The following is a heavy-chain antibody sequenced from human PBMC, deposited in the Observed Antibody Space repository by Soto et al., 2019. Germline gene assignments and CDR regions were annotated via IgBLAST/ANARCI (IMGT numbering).Heavy chain of an antibody. CDR2: IFYSGRT. J-gene: IGHJ5*02. D-gene: IGHD2-21*01. Sequence: QVQLQESGPGLVKPSQTLSLTCTVSGGSIRSGEHYWSWIRQPPGKGLEWIGYIFYSGRTHSNPSLKSRVSVQVDTRKNQFSLKLNSVTAADTAVYYGASRDWRWFDPWGQGTRVTVSS. CDR1: GGSIRSGEHY. V-gene: IGHV4-30-4*08. CDR3: ASRDWRWFDP.